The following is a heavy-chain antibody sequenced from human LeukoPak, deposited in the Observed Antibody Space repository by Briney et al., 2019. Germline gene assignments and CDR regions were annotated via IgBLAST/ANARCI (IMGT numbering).Heavy chain of an antibody. J-gene: IGHJ3*02. CDR2: IKSKTDGGTT. V-gene: IGHV3-15*01. Sequence: GGSLRLSCAASGFTFSNAWMSWVRQAPGKGLEWVGRIKSKTDGGTTDYAAPVKGRFTISRDDSKNTLYLQMNSLKTEDTAVYYCTTGDPQYQLLPIDAFDIWGQGTMVTVSS. CDR1: GFTFSNAW. D-gene: IGHD2-2*01. CDR3: TTGDPQYQLLPIDAFDI.